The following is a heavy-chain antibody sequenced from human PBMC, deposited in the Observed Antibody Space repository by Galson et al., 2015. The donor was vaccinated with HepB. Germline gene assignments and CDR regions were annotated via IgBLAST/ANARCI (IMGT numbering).Heavy chain of an antibody. Sequence: QSGAEVKKPGESLRISCKGSGYSFTSYWISWVRQMPGKGLEWMGRIDPSDSYTNYSPSFQGHVTISADKSISTAYLQWSSLKASDTAMYYCARRVPSSSWYAGGRVGTDYWGQGTLVTVSS. V-gene: IGHV5-10-1*01. CDR2: IDPSDSYT. J-gene: IGHJ4*02. CDR1: GYSFTSYW. D-gene: IGHD6-13*01. CDR3: ARRVPSSSWYAGGRVGTDY.